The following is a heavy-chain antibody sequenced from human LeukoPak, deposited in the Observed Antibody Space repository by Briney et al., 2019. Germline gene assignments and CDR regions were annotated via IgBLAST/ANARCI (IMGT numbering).Heavy chain of an antibody. Sequence: SETLSLTCTVSGGSISSYYWSWIRQPPGKGLEWIGYIYYSGSTNYNPSLKSRVTISVDTSKNQFSLKLSSVTAADTAVYYCARDFFQRRGYYDSSGYPWGQGTMVTVSS. CDR2: IYYSGST. J-gene: IGHJ3*01. CDR1: GGSISSYY. V-gene: IGHV4-59*01. CDR3: ARDFFQRRGYYDSSGYP. D-gene: IGHD3-22*01.